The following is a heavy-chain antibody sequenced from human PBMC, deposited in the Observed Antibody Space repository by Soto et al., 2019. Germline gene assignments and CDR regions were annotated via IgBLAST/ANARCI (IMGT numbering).Heavy chain of an antibody. CDR2: XNPNSXNP. J-gene: IGHJ4*02. CDR3: ARTLYGDNVDY. CDR1: GYTFTIYD. V-gene: IGHV1-8*01. D-gene: IGHD4-17*01. Sequence: XVKVSCKASGYTFTIYDINWVRQATGQGLEWMGWXNPNSXNPGYEQKSQXXVTVTTNXXISTHYMEMSSLRPEDTAVYYCARTLYGDNVDYWGQETLVTASS.